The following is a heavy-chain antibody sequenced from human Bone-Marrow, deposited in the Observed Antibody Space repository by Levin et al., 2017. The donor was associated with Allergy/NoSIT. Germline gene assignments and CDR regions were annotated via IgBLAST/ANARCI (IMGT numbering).Heavy chain of an antibody. J-gene: IGHJ6*03. CDR1: GFTFSSYG. V-gene: IGHV3-33*01. D-gene: IGHD3-10*01. CDR3: ARDFNYGRLDAYYYYYYMDV. Sequence: GESLKISCAASGFTFSSYGMHWVRQAPGKGLEWVAVIWYDGSNKYYADSVKGRFTISRDNSKNTLYLQMNSLRAEDTAVYYCARDFNYGRLDAYYYYYYMDVWGKGTTVTVAS. CDR2: IWYDGSNK.